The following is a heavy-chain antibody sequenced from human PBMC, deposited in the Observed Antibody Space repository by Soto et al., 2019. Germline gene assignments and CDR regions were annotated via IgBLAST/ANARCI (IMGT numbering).Heavy chain of an antibody. D-gene: IGHD3-22*01. Sequence: SETLSLNCTVSGGSISSGGYYWSWILQHPGKGLEWIGYISYSGSTYYNPSLESRVTISVDTSKNQFSLKLSSVTAADTAVYYCARDALSRDSIWGQGTLVTVS. CDR3: ARDALSRDSI. CDR1: GGSISSGGYY. J-gene: IGHJ4*02. V-gene: IGHV4-31*03. CDR2: ISYSGST.